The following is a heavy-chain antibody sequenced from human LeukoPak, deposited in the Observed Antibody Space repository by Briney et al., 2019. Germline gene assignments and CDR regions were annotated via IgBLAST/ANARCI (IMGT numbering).Heavy chain of an antibody. V-gene: IGHV3-23*01. J-gene: IGHJ4*02. CDR3: AKEGPDIVVVPAAMVDY. CDR2: ISGSGGST. CDR1: GFTFSSYA. Sequence: GGSLRLSCAASGFTFSSYAMSWVRQAPGKGLEWVSAISGSGGSTYYADSVKGRFTISRDNSKNTLYLQMNSLRAEDTAVYYCAKEGPDIVVVPAAMVDYWGQGTLVTVCS. D-gene: IGHD2-2*01.